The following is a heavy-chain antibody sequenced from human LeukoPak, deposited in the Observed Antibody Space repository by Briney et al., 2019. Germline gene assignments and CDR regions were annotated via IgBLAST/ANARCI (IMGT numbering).Heavy chain of an antibody. CDR3: ARRQSAGYCSSTSCYHWFDP. J-gene: IGHJ5*02. Sequence: ASVKVSCKASGYTFTSYGISWVRQAPGQGLEWMGWISAYNGNTNYAQKLQGRVTMTTDTSTSTACMELRSLRSDDTAVYYCARRQSAGYCSSTSCYHWFDPWGQGTLVTVSS. D-gene: IGHD2-2*01. CDR1: GYTFTSYG. CDR2: ISAYNGNT. V-gene: IGHV1-18*01.